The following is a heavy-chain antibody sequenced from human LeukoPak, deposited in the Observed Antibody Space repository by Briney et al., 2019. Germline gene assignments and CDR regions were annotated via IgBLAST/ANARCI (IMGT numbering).Heavy chain of an antibody. J-gene: IGHJ6*02. Sequence: GGSLRLSCAASGFTVSSNYMTWVRQAPGKGLEWVSVIYSGGSAYYADSVKGRFTISRDNSKNTLYLQMNTLRAEDTAVYFCARGPVAAAGSHNYYYYGMDVWGQGTTVTVFS. CDR1: GFTVSSNY. V-gene: IGHV3-53*01. CDR3: ARGPVAAAGSHNYYYYGMDV. D-gene: IGHD6-13*01. CDR2: IYSGGSA.